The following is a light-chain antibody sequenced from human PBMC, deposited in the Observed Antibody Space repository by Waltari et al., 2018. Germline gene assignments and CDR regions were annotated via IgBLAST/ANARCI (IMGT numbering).Light chain of an antibody. J-gene: IGLJ2*01. CDR2: GNS. Sequence: QSALTPPPSVSGAPGQRVTISCTGRRSNIGAGSDVPCYQLPPGTVPKPLIYGNSNRPSGVPDRFSGSKSGTSASLAITGLQADDEADYYCQSYDSSLSASIFGGGTKLTVL. V-gene: IGLV1-40*01. CDR1: RSNIGAGSD. CDR3: QSYDSSLSASI.